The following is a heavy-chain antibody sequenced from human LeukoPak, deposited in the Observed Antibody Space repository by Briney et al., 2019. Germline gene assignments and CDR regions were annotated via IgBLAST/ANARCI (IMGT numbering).Heavy chain of an antibody. V-gene: IGHV4-59*01. CDR1: GGSISSYY. CDR2: IYYSGNT. CDR3: ARLWSEGNWENWFDP. Sequence: SETLSLNCTVSGGSISSYYWSWIRQPPGKGLEWIGYIYYSGNTNYNPSLKSRVTISVDTSKNQFSLKLSSVTAADTAVYYCARLWSEGNWENWFDPWGQGTLVTVSS. J-gene: IGHJ5*02. D-gene: IGHD3-3*01.